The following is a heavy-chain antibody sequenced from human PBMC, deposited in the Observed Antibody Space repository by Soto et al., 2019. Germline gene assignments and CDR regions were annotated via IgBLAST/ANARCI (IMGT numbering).Heavy chain of an antibody. CDR1: GFSLTTSGVG. CDR3: VKEYSSSNCIDT. Sequence: SGPTLVNPTQTLTLTCTFSGFSLTTSGVGVGWIRQSPGKALEWLALVYWNHDKRYNSSLKTRLTISKDTSKNQVVLTMADMDPVATAKYLSVKEYSSSNCIDTWGQGTLVTVSS. CDR2: VYWNHDK. D-gene: IGHD2-21*01. V-gene: IGHV2-5*04. J-gene: IGHJ5*02.